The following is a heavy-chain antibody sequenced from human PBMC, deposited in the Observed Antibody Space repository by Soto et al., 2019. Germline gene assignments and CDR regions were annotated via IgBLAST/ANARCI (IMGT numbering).Heavy chain of an antibody. D-gene: IGHD3-16*02. J-gene: IGHJ3*02. CDR2: INHSGST. CDR1: GGSFSGYY. V-gene: IGHV4-34*01. Sequence: SETLSLTCAVYGGSFSGYYWSWIRQPPGKGLEWIGEINHSGSTNYNPSLKSRVTISVDTPKNQFSLKLSSVTAADTAVYYCARGPEITYYDYIWWSYRYRMRPFDIWGQGTMVTVSS. CDR3: ARGPEITYYDYIWWSYRYRMRPFDI.